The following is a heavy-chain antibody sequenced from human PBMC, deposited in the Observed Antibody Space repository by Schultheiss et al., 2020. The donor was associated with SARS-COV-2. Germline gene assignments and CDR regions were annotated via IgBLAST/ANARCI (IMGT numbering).Heavy chain of an antibody. Sequence: GGSLRLSCAASGFIFNKYAMYWVRQAPGKGLEWVAVISSDGSNKYYADSVKGRFTISRDNAKTSLYLQMNSLTAEDTALYYCVRGGDTAMVKAFDIWGRGAMVTVSS. D-gene: IGHD5-18*01. V-gene: IGHV3-33*07. J-gene: IGHJ3*02. CDR1: GFIFNKYA. CDR3: VRGGDTAMVKAFDI. CDR2: ISSDGSNK.